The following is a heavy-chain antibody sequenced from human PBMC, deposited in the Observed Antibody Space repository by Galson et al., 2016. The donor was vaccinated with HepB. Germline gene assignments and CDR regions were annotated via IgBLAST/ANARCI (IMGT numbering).Heavy chain of an antibody. V-gene: IGHV2-5*01. CDR3: IHSSDLHHAFDI. Sequence: PALVKPTQTLTLTCTFSGFSLSTTGVDVGWIRQPPGKTLEWLALISGHDDKRYTPSLKSRRTISKDTSKQQVLLTMTNVDPVDTATYYCIHSSDLHHAFDIWGQGTSVIVSS. CDR1: GFSLSTTGVD. CDR2: ISGHDDK. D-gene: IGHD2-21*02. J-gene: IGHJ3*02.